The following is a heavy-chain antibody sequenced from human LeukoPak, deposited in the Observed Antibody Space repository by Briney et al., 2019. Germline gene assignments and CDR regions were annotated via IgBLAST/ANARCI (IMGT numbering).Heavy chain of an antibody. V-gene: IGHV3-30*02. J-gene: IGHJ4*02. CDR3: AKDGTSYYYIYY. CDR1: GFTFNNYR. CDR2: IRCDGSNT. D-gene: IGHD2/OR15-2a*01. Sequence: GGSLRLSCAASGFTFNNYRMHWVRQAPGKGLEWLAFIRCDGSNTYYADSVKGRFTVSRDDSKNTLYLQMNSLRGDDTAVYYCAKDGTSYYYIYYWGQGTLVTVSS.